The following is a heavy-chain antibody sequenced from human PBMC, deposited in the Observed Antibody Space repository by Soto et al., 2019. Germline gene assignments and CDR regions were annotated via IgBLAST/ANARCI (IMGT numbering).Heavy chain of an antibody. CDR1: GYTFTGYY. D-gene: IGHD3-10*01. CDR3: ERDPRRRYFFCSGSYSPPVGSYGMDV. Sequence: GASVKVSCKASGYTFTGYYMHWVRQAPGQGLEWMGWINPNSGGKNYAQKFQGWVTMTRNTSISTAYMKLSRLKSDDTAVNYCERDPRRRYFFCSGSYSPPVGSYGMDVWGQGTTVTVSS. V-gene: IGHV1-2*04. CDR2: INPNSGGK. J-gene: IGHJ6*02.